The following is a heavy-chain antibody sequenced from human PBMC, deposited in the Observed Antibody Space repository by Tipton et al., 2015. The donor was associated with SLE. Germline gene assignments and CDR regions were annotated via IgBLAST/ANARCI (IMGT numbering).Heavy chain of an antibody. V-gene: IGHV3-13*01. D-gene: IGHD1-26*01. Sequence: GSLRLSCAASGFTFSSYDMHWVRQATGKGLEWVSAIGTAGDTYYPGSVKGRFTISRENAKNSLYLQMNSLRAGDTAVYYCARVSGGGAFDIWGQGTMVTVSS. J-gene: IGHJ3*02. CDR3: ARVSGGGAFDI. CDR2: IGTAGDT. CDR1: GFTFSSYD.